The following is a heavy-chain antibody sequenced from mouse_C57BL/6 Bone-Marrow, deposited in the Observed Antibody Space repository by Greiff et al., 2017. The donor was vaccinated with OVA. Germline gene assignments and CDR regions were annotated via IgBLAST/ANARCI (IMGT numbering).Heavy chain of an antibody. Sequence: DVQLVESGPGLVKPSQSLSLTCSVTGYSITSGYFWNWIRQSPGNQQEWMGFISYDGSNNYNPSLKNRISITRDTSKNQFFLKLNSVTTEDTATYYCARVGYYGSSHYWYFDVWGTGTTVTVSS. CDR3: ARVGYYGSSHYWYFDV. CDR1: GYSITSGYF. D-gene: IGHD1-1*01. CDR2: ISYDGSN. J-gene: IGHJ1*03. V-gene: IGHV3-6*01.